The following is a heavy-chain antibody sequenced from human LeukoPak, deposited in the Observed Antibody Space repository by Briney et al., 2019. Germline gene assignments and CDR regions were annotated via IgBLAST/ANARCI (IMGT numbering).Heavy chain of an antibody. CDR3: TRTSPGVPLDF. J-gene: IGHJ4*02. V-gene: IGHV4-34*01. D-gene: IGHD7-27*01. CDR2: ISHSGRT. Sequence: SETLSLTCAVSGVSFSGYYWSWIRQPPGKGPEWIGEISHSGRTSYNPSLKSRVTISLDTSKKQFSLKLSFATAADTAVYYCTRTSPGVPLDFWGQGTLVTVTS. CDR1: GVSFSGYY.